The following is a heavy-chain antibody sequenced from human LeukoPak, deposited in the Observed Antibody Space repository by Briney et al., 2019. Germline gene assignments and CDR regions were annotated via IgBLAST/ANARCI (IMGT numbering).Heavy chain of an antibody. J-gene: IGHJ4*02. CDR3: ARDRGDTAMVYFDY. D-gene: IGHD5-18*01. Sequence: GGSLRLSCAASAFSLNAYNMSWVRQAPGKGLEWVANIKEDGSEKYHVDSVKGRFTISRDNAKNSLYLQMNSLRAEDTAVYYCARDRGDTAMVYFDYWGQGTLVTVSS. CDR1: AFSLNAYN. CDR2: IKEDGSEK. V-gene: IGHV3-7*01.